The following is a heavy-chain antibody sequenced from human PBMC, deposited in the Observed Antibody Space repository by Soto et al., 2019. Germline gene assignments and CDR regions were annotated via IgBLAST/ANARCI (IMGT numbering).Heavy chain of an antibody. V-gene: IGHV3-64*01. CDR3: VRGAERFDY. J-gene: IGHJ4*02. CDR2: IVSSGGST. Sequence: EVQLVESGGGLVQPGGSLRLSCAASGFTFSSYAMHWVRQAPGKGLEYVSAIVSSGGSTYYANSVKGRFTISRDNSKNTLYLQMGSLRAEDMAVYYCVRGAERFDYWGQGTLVTVSS. CDR1: GFTFSSYA.